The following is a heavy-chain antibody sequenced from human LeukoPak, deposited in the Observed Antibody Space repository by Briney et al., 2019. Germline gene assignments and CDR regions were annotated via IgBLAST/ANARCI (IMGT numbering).Heavy chain of an antibody. V-gene: IGHV4-59*11. CDR3: ARFSWGCSTASCYLTN. CDR1: GGSLSGHY. D-gene: IGHD2-2*01. CDR2: IYYTGTT. Sequence: SETLCLTCTVGGGSLSGHYWGWIRQPPGKGLELVGHIYYTGTTFYNPSLNSRVTITLDTSRNQFSLRLTSVIAADTAVYYCARFSWGCSTASCYLTNWGQGALVTVSS. J-gene: IGHJ4*02.